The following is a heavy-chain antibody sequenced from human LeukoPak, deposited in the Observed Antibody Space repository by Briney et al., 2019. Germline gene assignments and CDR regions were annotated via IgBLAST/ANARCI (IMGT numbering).Heavy chain of an antibody. Sequence: SETLSPTCAVYGGSLTNHYWIWIRQPPGKGLEWIGEINHSGSTNYNPSLKSRLTISVDTTKSQFFLKLSSVTAADTAVYYCARGPAAVHPWGQGTLVTVSS. J-gene: IGHJ5*02. CDR2: INHSGST. D-gene: IGHD6-13*01. V-gene: IGHV4-34*01. CDR1: GGSLTNHY. CDR3: ARGPAAVHP.